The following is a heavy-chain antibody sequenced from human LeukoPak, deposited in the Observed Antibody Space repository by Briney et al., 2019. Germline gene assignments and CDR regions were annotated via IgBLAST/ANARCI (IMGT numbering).Heavy chain of an antibody. J-gene: IGHJ6*03. V-gene: IGHV3-23*01. D-gene: IGHD6-13*01. CDR1: GCTISLYA. CDR3: AQFIYKGGYELYYYYYYYMDV. Sequence: GGSLRLSCTASGCTISLYAMSWVRQAPGKGLEWVSAIRGRGGRTYYADSVKGRFTISRDNSKNTLYLQMKSQRGEDTAVYLFAQFIYKGGYELYYYYYYYMDVWGKGTTVTVSS. CDR2: IRGRGGRT.